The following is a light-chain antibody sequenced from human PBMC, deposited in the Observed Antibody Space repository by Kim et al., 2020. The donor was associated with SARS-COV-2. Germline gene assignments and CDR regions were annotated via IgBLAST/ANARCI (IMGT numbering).Light chain of an antibody. Sequence: QSITISCTGTRSDGGGYKYGTWYQQHPGKAPQLIIYGCRQPPSGVSCPFSGSQFGHTAFPTVSGPQAWDEADYYCSSYTSDTTFVLFGGGTQLTVL. CDR3: SSYTSDTTFVL. J-gene: IGLJ2*01. CDR2: GCR. CDR1: RSDGGGYKY. V-gene: IGLV2-14*04.